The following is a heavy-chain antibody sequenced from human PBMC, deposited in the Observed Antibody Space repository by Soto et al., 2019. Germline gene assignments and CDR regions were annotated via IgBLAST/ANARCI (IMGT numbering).Heavy chain of an antibody. J-gene: IGHJ6*02. Sequence: QVQLQQWGAGLLKHSETLSLTCVVNGGSFSGYYWSWVRMPPGKGLEWIGEINHSVITDSKPSLKRRVSICVGGSRNLFSMNLTSVTAADTAVYFCARDRSSEQSRRGLGYNGLEVWGHGTTVTVS. V-gene: IGHV4-34*01. CDR3: ARDRSSEQSRRGLGYNGLEV. D-gene: IGHD5-12*01. CDR1: GGSFSGYY. CDR2: INHSVIT.